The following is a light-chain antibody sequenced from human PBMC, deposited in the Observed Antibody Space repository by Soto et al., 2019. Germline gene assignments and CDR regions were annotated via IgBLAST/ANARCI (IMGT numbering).Light chain of an antibody. CDR2: TLS. CDR1: QSLLNSDDGNTY. Sequence: DIVMTQTPLSLPVTPGEPASISCRSSQSLLNSDDGNTYLDWYLQKPGQSPQLLIYTLSYRASVVPDRVSGSGSGTDFTLRISRVEAEDVGVYYCMQRVEFPYTFGQGTKLEIK. J-gene: IGKJ2*01. V-gene: IGKV2-40*01. CDR3: MQRVEFPYT.